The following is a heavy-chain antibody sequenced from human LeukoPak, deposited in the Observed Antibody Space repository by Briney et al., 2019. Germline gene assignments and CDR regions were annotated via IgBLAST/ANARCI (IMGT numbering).Heavy chain of an antibody. CDR1: GDSISSGGYY. D-gene: IGHD3-10*01. CDR2: IYYSGST. CDR3: AIDTNNFYGSVSFDY. Sequence: SETLSLTCTVSGDSISSGGYYWSWIRQHPGKALEWIGYIYYSGSTYYNPSLKSRVTISVDTSKNQFSLKVSSVTAADTAMYYCAIDTNNFYGSVSFDYWGQGTLVTVSS. J-gene: IGHJ4*02. V-gene: IGHV4-31*03.